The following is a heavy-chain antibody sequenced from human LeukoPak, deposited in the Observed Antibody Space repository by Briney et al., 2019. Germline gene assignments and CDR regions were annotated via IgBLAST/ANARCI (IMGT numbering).Heavy chain of an antibody. D-gene: IGHD6-13*01. Sequence: ASVKVSCKASGYTFINYAINWGRQAPGQRPEWMGWINAVNGNTKYSQKFQGRVTITRDTSASTAYMELTSLTPADTAVYYCARGPRAAADDYWGQGTLVTVSS. V-gene: IGHV1-3*01. CDR3: ARGPRAAADDY. J-gene: IGHJ4*02. CDR1: GYTFINYA. CDR2: INAVNGNT.